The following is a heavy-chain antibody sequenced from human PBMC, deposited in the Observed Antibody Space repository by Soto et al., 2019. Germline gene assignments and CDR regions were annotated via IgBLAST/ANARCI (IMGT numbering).Heavy chain of an antibody. J-gene: IGHJ6*03. CDR1: GGSISSYY. D-gene: IGHD3-16*01. V-gene: IGHV4-59*01. CDR2: IYYSGST. CDR3: ARDRSLRRLTGFRPYYYYMDG. Sequence: SETVSLTCTVSGGSISSYYWSWIRQPPGKGLEWFGYIYYSGSTNYNPSLKSRVTISVDTSKNQFSLKLSSVTAADTAVYYCARDRSLRRLTGFRPYYYYMDGWGKGTTVTVSS.